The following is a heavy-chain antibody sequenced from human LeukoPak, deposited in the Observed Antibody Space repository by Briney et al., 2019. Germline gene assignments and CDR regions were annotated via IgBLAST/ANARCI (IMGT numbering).Heavy chain of an antibody. CDR1: GFTFSSYD. CDR3: ARGRGWGTFDI. V-gene: IGHV3-13*04. CDR2: IGTAGDT. J-gene: IGHJ3*02. D-gene: IGHD3-10*01. Sequence: QPGGSLRLPCAASGFTFSSYDMHWVRQGTGKGLEWVSAIGTAGDTYYPGSVKGRFTTSRENAKNSLYLQMNSLRVGDTAVYYCARGRGWGTFDIWGQGTMVTVSS.